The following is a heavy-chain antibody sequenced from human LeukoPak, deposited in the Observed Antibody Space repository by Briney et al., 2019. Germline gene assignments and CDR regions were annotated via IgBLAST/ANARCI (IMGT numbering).Heavy chain of an antibody. Sequence: LRLSCAASGFTFSSYAMSWVRQPPGKGLEWIGYIYYSGSTYYNPSLKSRVTISVDTSKNQFSLKLSSVTAADTAVYYCARAAVNAFDIWGQGTMVTVSS. V-gene: IGHV4-30-4*08. CDR1: GFTFSSYA. J-gene: IGHJ3*02. CDR3: ARAAVNAFDI. D-gene: IGHD2-15*01. CDR2: IYYSGST.